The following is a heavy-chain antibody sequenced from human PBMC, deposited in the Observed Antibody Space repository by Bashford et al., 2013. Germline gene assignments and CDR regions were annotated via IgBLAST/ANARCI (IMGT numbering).Heavy chain of an antibody. D-gene: IGHD4-11*01. CDR2: IIPVLSEP. CDR1: GDGFNNYA. Sequence: SVKVSCKASGDGFNNYAISWVRQAPGQGLEWMGRIIPVLSEPVYSQKFEGRATLTADMATHTAYMELRSLTSADMAVYFCAIPAKDYTHHLDYWGQGALVTVSS. CDR3: AIPAKDYTHHLDY. V-gene: IGHV1-69*04. J-gene: IGHJ4*02.